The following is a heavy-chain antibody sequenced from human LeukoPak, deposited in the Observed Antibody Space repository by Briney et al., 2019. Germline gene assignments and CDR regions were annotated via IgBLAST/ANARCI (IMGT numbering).Heavy chain of an antibody. CDR2: IYSGGST. CDR1: GCTVSSNY. V-gene: IGHV3-53*01. CDR3: ARVPYYYDSRCHYLDY. D-gene: IGHD3-22*01. J-gene: IGHJ4*02. Sequence: GGSLRLSFAASGCTVSSNYMSWVRQAPGKGLEWVSVIYSGGSTYYADSVKGRFTISRDNSKNTLYLQMNSLRAEDTAVYYCARVPYYYDSRCHYLDYWGQRTLVTVSS.